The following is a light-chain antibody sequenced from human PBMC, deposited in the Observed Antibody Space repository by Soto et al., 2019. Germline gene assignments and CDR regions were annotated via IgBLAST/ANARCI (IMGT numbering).Light chain of an antibody. CDR1: QSVSSSY. CDR2: GAS. CDR3: QQYGSSHRK. J-gene: IGKJ1*01. Sequence: EIVLTQSPGTLSLSPGERATLSCRASQSVSSSYLAWYQQKPGQAPRLVIYGASSRATGITDRFSGSGSGTDFTLTISRLEPEDFEVYYCQQYGSSHRKFGQGTKADI. V-gene: IGKV3-20*01.